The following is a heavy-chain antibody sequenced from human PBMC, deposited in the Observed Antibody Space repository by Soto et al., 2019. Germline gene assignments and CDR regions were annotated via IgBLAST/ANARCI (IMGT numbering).Heavy chain of an antibody. V-gene: IGHV3-11*01. CDR3: ASHYDLWTGYLSPVDY. CDR1: GYTFTDYY. Sequence: GGSLRLSCAASGYTFTDYYLSWIRQAPGKGLEWISYIDTSSTKIYYADSVRGRFTISRDNGKNSLFLEMNNLRVEDTAVYFCASHYDLWTGYLSPVDYWGRGTLVTVSS. CDR2: IDTSSTKI. J-gene: IGHJ4*02. D-gene: IGHD3-3*01.